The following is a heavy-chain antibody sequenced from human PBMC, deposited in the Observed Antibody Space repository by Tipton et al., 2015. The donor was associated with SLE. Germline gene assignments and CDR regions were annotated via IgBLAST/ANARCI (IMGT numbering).Heavy chain of an antibody. Sequence: TLSLTCTVSGGSMSSHYWSWIRQPPGKGLEWIGYIHYSGNTDYNPSLKSRVTISADTSKSQFSLTLNFVTAADTAVYYCARTLGAIAHTVYDAFDIWGQGKMVTVSS. V-gene: IGHV4-59*11. CDR2: IHYSGNT. CDR3: ARTLGAIAHTVYDAFDI. CDR1: GGSMSSHY. J-gene: IGHJ3*02. D-gene: IGHD1-26*01.